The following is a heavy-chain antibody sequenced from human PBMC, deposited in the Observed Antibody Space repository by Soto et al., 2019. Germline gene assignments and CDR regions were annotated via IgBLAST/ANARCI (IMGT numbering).Heavy chain of an antibody. V-gene: IGHV1-3*04. J-gene: IGHJ4*02. CDR1: GYTFTSYA. D-gene: IGHD5-12*01. CDR3: ARSSGYDQFKY. CDR2: INTGNGNT. Sequence: ASVKVSCKASGYTFTSYAMHWVRQAPGQRPEWMGWINTGNGNTKYSQKFQGRVTITRDTYARTAYMDLSSLRSEDTAVYYCARSSGYDQFKYWGQGALVTVSS.